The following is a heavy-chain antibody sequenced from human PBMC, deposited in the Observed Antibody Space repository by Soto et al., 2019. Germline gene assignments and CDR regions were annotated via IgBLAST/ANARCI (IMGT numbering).Heavy chain of an antibody. CDR3: ASTRSSSSDPFDY. Sequence: GSLRLSCAASGFTFSSYWMSWVRQAPGKGLEWVANIKQDGSEKYYVDSVKGRFTISRDNAKNSLYLQMNSLRAEDTAVYYCASTRSSSSDPFDYWGQGTLVTVSS. CDR2: IKQDGSEK. CDR1: GFTFSSYW. D-gene: IGHD6-6*01. V-gene: IGHV3-7*01. J-gene: IGHJ4*02.